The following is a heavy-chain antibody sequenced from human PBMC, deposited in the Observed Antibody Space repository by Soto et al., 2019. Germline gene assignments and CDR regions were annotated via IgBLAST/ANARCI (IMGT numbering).Heavy chain of an antibody. Sequence: WGSLLVSCAASVFTFTNYWMQWVRQAPGKGLVWVSRINSDGSSTSHADSVKGRFTISRDNAKNTLYLQMSSLRAEDTAVYYCARPQYLPDDVFDVWGRGTVVTVSS. CDR3: ARPQYLPDDVFDV. CDR1: VFTFTNYW. D-gene: IGHD2-2*01. V-gene: IGHV3-74*01. CDR2: INSDGSST. J-gene: IGHJ3*01.